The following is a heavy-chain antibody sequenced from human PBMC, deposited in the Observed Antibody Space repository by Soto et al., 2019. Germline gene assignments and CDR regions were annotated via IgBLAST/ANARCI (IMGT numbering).Heavy chain of an antibody. CDR1: GGSISSSSYY. J-gene: IGHJ5*02. D-gene: IGHD6-19*01. CDR2: IYYSGST. Sequence: QLQLQESGPGLVKPSETLSLTCTVSGGSISSSSYYWGWIRQPPGKGLEWIGSIYYSGSTYYNPSLKSRVTISVDTSKNQFSLKLSSVTAADTAVYYCARRDSSGWPSWFDPWGQGTLVTVSS. V-gene: IGHV4-39*01. CDR3: ARRDSSGWPSWFDP.